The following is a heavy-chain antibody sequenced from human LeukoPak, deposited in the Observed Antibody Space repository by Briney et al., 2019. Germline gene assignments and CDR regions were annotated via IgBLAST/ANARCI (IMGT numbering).Heavy chain of an antibody. D-gene: IGHD3-9*01. CDR2: INPNSGGT. J-gene: IGHJ4*02. CDR1: GYTFTSYY. CDR3: ARSPNYDILTGGDY. Sequence: ASVKVSCKASGYTFTSYYMHWVRQAPGQGLEWMGWINPNSGGTNYAQKFQGRVTMTRDTSISTAYMELSRLRSDDTAVYYCARSPNYDILTGGDYWGQGTLVTVSS. V-gene: IGHV1-2*02.